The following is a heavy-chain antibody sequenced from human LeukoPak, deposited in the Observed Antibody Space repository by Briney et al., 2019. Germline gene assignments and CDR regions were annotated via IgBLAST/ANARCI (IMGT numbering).Heavy chain of an antibody. Sequence: GGSLRLSCAASGFTFSSYGMHWVRQAPGKGLEWVAVISYDGSNKYYADSVKGRFTISRDNAKNSLYLQMSSLRAEDTAVYYCARDYASDYWGQGTLVTVSS. V-gene: IGHV3-30*03. CDR2: ISYDGSNK. J-gene: IGHJ4*02. CDR3: ARDYASDY. CDR1: GFTFSSYG. D-gene: IGHD3-10*01.